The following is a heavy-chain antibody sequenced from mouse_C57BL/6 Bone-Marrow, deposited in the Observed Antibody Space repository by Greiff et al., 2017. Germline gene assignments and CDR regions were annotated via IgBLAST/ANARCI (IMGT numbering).Heavy chain of an antibody. CDR2: ISNGGGGT. V-gene: IGHV5-12*01. J-gene: IGHJ3*01. Sequence: EVQLVESGRGLVQPGGSLKLSCAASGFTFSDYYMYWVRQTPGKRLEWVAYISNGGGGTCYPDNVKGRFTFSRDKAKNTLYLEMSRLKSEDTAMYYCARLWDGAWFAYWGQGTLVTVSA. D-gene: IGHD4-1*01. CDR3: ARLWDGAWFAY. CDR1: GFTFSDYY.